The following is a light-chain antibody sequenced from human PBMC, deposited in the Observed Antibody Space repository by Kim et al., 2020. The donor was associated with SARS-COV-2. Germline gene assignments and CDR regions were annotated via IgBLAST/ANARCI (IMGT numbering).Light chain of an antibody. J-gene: IGKJ5*01. CDR2: DAS. Sequence: SPGDRATLSCRASQSVSTDLAWYQQKPGQAPRLLIYDASNRATGIPARFSGSGSGTDFTLTISSLEPEDFAVYYCQQRSNWPPITFGQGTRLEIK. V-gene: IGKV3-11*01. CDR1: QSVSTD. CDR3: QQRSNWPPIT.